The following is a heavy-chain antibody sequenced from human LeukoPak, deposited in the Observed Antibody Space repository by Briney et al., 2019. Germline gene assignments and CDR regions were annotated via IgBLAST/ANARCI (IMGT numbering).Heavy chain of an antibody. D-gene: IGHD5-18*01. CDR1: GYTFSTYG. V-gene: IGHV1-69*05. CDR2: IIPIFGTA. Sequence: SVKVSCKASGYTFSTYGISWVRQAPGQGLEWMGRIIPIFGTANYAQKFQGRVTITTDESTSTAYMELSSLRSEDTAVYYCARDAVDTAMKAWGQGTLVTVSS. CDR3: ARDAVDTAMKA. J-gene: IGHJ5*02.